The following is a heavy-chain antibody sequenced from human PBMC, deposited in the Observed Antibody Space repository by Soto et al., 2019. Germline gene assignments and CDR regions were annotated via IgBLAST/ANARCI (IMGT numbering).Heavy chain of an antibody. Sequence: QINLKESAPTVVKPTQTLTLTCTFSGFSLSTSGAAVGWIRQPPGRALEWVALIYSDGDKRYNRYNPSLDGSVSVRKDTSINGVALSLTTVDPADTAKYVCAHRANMTRFGLVIDNGGRFDPWGQGTRVIVAS. D-gene: IGHD3-16*01. CDR2: IYSDGDK. CDR3: AHRANMTRFGLVIDNGGRFDP. CDR1: GFSLSTSGAA. J-gene: IGHJ5*02. V-gene: IGHV2-5*02.